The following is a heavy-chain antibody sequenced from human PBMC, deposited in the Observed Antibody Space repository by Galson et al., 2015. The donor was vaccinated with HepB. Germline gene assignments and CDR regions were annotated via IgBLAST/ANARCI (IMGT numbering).Heavy chain of an antibody. J-gene: IGHJ6*03. Sequence: SVKVSCKASGYTFTSYYMHWVRQAPGQGLEWMGIINPSGGSTSYAQKFQGRVTMTRDTSTSTVYMELSSLRSEDTAVYYCARDALFRGYGDYYYYYMDVWGKGTTVTVSS. CDR1: GYTFTSYY. D-gene: IGHD4-17*01. CDR3: ARDALFRGYGDYYYYYMDV. CDR2: INPSGGST. V-gene: IGHV1-46*01.